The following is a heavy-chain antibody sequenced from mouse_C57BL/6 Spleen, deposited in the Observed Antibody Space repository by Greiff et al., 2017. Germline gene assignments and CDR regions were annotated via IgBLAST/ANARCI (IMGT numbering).Heavy chain of an antibody. Sequence: EVQLQESGPGLVKPSQSLSLTCSVTGYSITSGYYWNWIRQFPGNKLEWMGYLSYDGSNNYNPHLKNRISITRDTSKNQFFLELNSVTTEKTAAYDCAKSPSIYYYGEEYFDYWGQGTTLTVSS. V-gene: IGHV3-6*01. CDR1: GYSITSGYY. CDR3: AKSPSIYYYGEEYFDY. D-gene: IGHD1-1*01. J-gene: IGHJ2*01. CDR2: LSYDGSN.